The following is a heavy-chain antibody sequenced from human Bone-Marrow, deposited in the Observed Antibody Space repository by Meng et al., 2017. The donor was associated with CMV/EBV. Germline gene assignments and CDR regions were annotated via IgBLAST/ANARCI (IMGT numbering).Heavy chain of an antibody. D-gene: IGHD3-10*01. CDR1: GYACTGYY. Sequence: QGQLGEAGDEVRKPGATLKCSCKTSGYACTGYYRHWVRQAPGQVLQWMGWINPNSGGANYAQKSQGKVTMTRDMSISTAYMDLMRLRSDYWADHYCASGGDPRFDYWGQGTLVTVSS. CDR3: ASGGDPRFDY. V-gene: IGHV1-2*02. J-gene: IGHJ4*02. CDR2: INPNSGGA.